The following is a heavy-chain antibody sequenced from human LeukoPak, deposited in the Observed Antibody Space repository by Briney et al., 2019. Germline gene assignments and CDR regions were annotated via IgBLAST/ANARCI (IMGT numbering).Heavy chain of an antibody. CDR2: IYTSGST. J-gene: IGHJ5*02. CDR1: GGSISSYY. D-gene: IGHD2-2*02. V-gene: IGHV4-4*07. CDR3: ASAAPKYCSSTSCYTWDWFDP. Sequence: SETLSLTCTASGGSISSYYWSWIRQPAGKGLEWIGRIYTSGSTNYNPSLKSRVTMSVDTSKNQFSLKLSSVTAADTAVYYCASAAPKYCSSTSCYTWDWFDPWGQGTLVTVSS.